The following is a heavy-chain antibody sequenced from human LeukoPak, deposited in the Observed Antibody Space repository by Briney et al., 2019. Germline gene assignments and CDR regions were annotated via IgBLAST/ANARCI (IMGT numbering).Heavy chain of an antibody. J-gene: IGHJ5*02. CDR3: ARDLVTYYYDSSGYPFDP. Sequence: ASVKVSCKASGYTFTSYGISWVRQAPGQGLEWMGWISAYNGNTNYAQKLQGRVTMTTDTSTSTAYMELGSLRSDDTAVYYCARDLVTYYYDSSGYPFDPWGQGTLVTVSS. CDR1: GYTFTSYG. D-gene: IGHD3-22*01. CDR2: ISAYNGNT. V-gene: IGHV1-18*01.